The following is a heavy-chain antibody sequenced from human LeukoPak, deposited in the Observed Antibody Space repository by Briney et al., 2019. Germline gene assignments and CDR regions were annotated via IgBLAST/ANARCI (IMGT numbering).Heavy chain of an antibody. J-gene: IGHJ4*02. V-gene: IGHV3-23*01. Sequence: GGSLRLSCAAFGFTFSYYGMSWVRQTPGKGLEWVSGFGHNGGITYADSVKGRFTISRDNSKNSLYLQMNSLKTEDTAVYYCTTDKISGSYYRPTASYHDYWGQGTLVTVSS. CDR1: GFTFSYYG. CDR3: TTDKISGSYYRPTASYHDY. D-gene: IGHD1-26*01. CDR2: FGHNGGIT.